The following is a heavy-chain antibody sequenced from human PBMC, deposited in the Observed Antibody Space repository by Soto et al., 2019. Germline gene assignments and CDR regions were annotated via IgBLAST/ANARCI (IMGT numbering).Heavy chain of an antibody. CDR1: GYTFTSYD. D-gene: IGHD6-19*01. CDR2: MNPNSGNT. J-gene: IGHJ6*02. V-gene: IGHV1-8*01. Sequence: QVQLVQSGAEVKKPGASVKVSCKASGYTFTSYDINWVRQATGQGLEWMGWMNPNSGNTGYAQKFQGRVTMTRNTAINTAYMELSSLRPEDTAVYYCAREITVAGPQGYYYGMDVWGQGTTVTVSS. CDR3: AREITVAGPQGYYYGMDV.